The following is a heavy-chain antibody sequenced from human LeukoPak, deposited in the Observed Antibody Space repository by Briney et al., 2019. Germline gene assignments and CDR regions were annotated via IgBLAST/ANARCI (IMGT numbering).Heavy chain of an antibody. CDR2: IYYSGST. V-gene: IGHV4-31*03. J-gene: IGHJ6*02. CDR1: GGSISSGGYY. CDR3: ARDQWSIFGYYYGMDV. D-gene: IGHD3-3*01. Sequence: SETLSLTCTVSGGSISSGGYYWSWIRQHPGKGLEWIGYIYYSGSTYCNPSLKSRVTISVDTSKNQFSLKLSSVTAADTAVYYCARDQWSIFGYYYGMDVWGQGTTATVSS.